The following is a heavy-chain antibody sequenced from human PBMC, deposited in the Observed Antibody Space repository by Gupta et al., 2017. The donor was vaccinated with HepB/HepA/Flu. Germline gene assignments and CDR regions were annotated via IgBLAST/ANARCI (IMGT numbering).Heavy chain of an antibody. CDR2: IYYSGST. CDR3: AGGLGATEGGDHYYYYYMDV. CDR1: GGSISSYY. Sequence: QVQLQESGPGLVKPSETLSLTCTVSGGSISSYYWSWIRQSPGKGLEWIGDIYYSGSTKYNPSLQSRVTISVDTSKNQFSLNLSSVTAADTAVYYCAGGLGATEGGDHYYYYYMDVWGKGTTVTVSS. J-gene: IGHJ6*03. V-gene: IGHV4-59*01. D-gene: IGHD1-26*01.